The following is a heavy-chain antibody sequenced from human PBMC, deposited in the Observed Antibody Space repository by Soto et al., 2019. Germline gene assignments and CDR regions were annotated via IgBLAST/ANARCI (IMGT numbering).Heavy chain of an antibody. CDR3: ARDHGGSTWFVGIYYYFGVDV. D-gene: IGHD6-13*01. CDR2: ISGSSDTI. V-gene: IGHV3-48*02. Sequence: VQLVESGGGLVQPGGSLRLSCAASGFTLSSYNMNWVRQAPGKGLEWVSYISGSSDTIDYADSVKGRFTISRDNAKNSLYLQMDSLRDEDTAVYYCARDHGGSTWFVGIYYYFGVDVWGQGTTVTVSS. CDR1: GFTLSSYN. J-gene: IGHJ6*02.